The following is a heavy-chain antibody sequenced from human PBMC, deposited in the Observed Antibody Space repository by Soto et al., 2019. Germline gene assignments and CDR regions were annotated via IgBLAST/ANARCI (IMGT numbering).Heavy chain of an antibody. Sequence: QVQLVQSGAEVKKPGSSVKVSCKASGGTFSSYAISWVRQATGQGLEWMGGIIPIFGTANYAQKFQVRVKITADESTSTAYMELSSLRAEDTAVYYCARDGQYGVIAVAGIFDYCGQGTLVTGSS. CDR3: ARDGQYGVIAVAGIFDY. CDR2: IIPIFGTA. CDR1: GGTFSSYA. J-gene: IGHJ4*02. V-gene: IGHV1-69*01. D-gene: IGHD6-19*01.